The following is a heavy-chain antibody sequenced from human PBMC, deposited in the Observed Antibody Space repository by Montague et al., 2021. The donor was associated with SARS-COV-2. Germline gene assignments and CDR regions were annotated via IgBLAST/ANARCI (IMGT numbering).Heavy chain of an antibody. CDR3: ARGGGYYNYGLDV. CDR2: IYYSGST. Sequence: SETLSLTCTVSGGSISNYYWSWIRQPPGRGLEWLGYIYYSGSTDYSPSLKSRVTIPLDTSKNQFSLKVTSVTAADTAVYYCARGGGYYNYGLDVWGPGTTVTVSS. D-gene: IGHD3-22*01. CDR1: GGSISNYY. J-gene: IGHJ6*02. V-gene: IGHV4-59*01.